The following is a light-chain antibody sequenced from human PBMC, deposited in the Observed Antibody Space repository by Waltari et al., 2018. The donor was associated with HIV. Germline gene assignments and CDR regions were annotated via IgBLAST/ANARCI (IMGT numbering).Light chain of an antibody. Sequence: EIVMTQSPATLSVSPGERATLSCRASQSVSNNLAWYQRKPGQAPRLLIYGPSTRATGTPARFSASGSGTEFTLTISSLQSEDFAIYYCQQYNEWPRTFGQGTKVEIK. CDR3: QQYNEWPRT. CDR1: QSVSNN. CDR2: GPS. J-gene: IGKJ1*01. V-gene: IGKV3-15*01.